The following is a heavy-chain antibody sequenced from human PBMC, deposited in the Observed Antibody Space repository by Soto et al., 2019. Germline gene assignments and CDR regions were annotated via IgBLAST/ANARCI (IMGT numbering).Heavy chain of an antibody. CDR3: ARYNNRDVDY. Sequence: EVQLVESGGGLVQPGGSLRLSCAASGFTFSWYWMTWVRQAPGKGLEWVATINTDGSQEYYVDSVKGRFTISRDTATNALFMQLISLRIEDSAFYLCARYNNRDVDYWGQGTKGSVSS. J-gene: IGHJ4*02. CDR2: INTDGSQE. V-gene: IGHV3-7*01. CDR1: GFTFSWYW. D-gene: IGHD1-20*01.